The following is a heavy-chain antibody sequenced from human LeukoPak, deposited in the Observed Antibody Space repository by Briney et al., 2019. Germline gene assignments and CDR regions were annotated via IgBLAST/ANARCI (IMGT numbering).Heavy chain of an antibody. CDR3: ARGLTMVRGVIMAY. D-gene: IGHD3-10*01. Sequence: ASVKVSCKASGYTFTSYDINWVRQATGQGLEWMGWMNPNSGNTGYAQKFQGRVTMTRNTSISTAYMELSSLRSEDTAVYYCARGLTMVRGVIMAYWGQGTLVTVSS. CDR2: MNPNSGNT. J-gene: IGHJ4*02. V-gene: IGHV1-8*01. CDR1: GYTFTSYD.